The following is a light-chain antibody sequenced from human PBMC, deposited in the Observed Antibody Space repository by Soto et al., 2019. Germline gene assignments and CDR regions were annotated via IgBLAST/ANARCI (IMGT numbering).Light chain of an antibody. J-gene: IGLJ2*01. CDR3: QSYDASNRGVV. V-gene: IGLV6-57*02. Sequence: FMLTQPHSVSESPGKTVIISCTGSSGNIASNYVQWYQQRPGSAPTTVIYDDYQRSSGVPDRFSGSIDSASNSASLTISGLETEDEADYYCQSYDASNRGVVFGGGTKLTVL. CDR2: DDY. CDR1: SGNIASNY.